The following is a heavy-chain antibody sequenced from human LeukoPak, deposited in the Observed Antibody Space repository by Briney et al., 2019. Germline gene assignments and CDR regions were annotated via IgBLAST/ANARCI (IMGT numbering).Heavy chain of an antibody. D-gene: IGHD6-19*01. J-gene: IGHJ4*02. CDR1: GFTFSSYG. Sequence: GGSLRLSCAASGFTFSSYGMHWVRQAPGKGLEWVAVISYDGSNKYYADSVKGRFTISRDNSKNTLYLQMNSLRAEDTAVYYCAKGSSGWYGPLDYWGRGTLVTVSS. CDR2: ISYDGSNK. CDR3: AKGSSGWYGPLDY. V-gene: IGHV3-30*18.